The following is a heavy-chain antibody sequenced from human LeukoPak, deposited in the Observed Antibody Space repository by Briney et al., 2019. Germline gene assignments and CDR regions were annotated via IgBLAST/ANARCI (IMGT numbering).Heavy chain of an antibody. Sequence: GASVKVSCKASGYTFTGYYVHWVRQAPGQGLEWMGWINPNSGGTNYAQKFQGKVTVTRDKSISTTYMELSRLRSDDTAVYYCARGVYSYSTPFDYWGQGALVTVSS. CDR1: GYTFTGYY. D-gene: IGHD2/OR15-2a*01. CDR2: INPNSGGT. V-gene: IGHV1-2*02. CDR3: ARGVYSYSTPFDY. J-gene: IGHJ4*02.